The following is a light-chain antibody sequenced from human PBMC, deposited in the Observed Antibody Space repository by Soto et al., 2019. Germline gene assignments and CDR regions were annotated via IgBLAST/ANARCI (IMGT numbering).Light chain of an antibody. CDR3: LQDYNYPRT. Sequence: AIQMTQSPSSLSASVGDRVTITCRASQGIGNELGWYQQKPGKAPKLLIYAASSLQSGVPSRFSGSGSGTDFTLTISRLQPEDFATYYCLQDYNYPRTFGQGTKVEIK. J-gene: IGKJ1*01. CDR2: AAS. CDR1: QGIGNE. V-gene: IGKV1-6*01.